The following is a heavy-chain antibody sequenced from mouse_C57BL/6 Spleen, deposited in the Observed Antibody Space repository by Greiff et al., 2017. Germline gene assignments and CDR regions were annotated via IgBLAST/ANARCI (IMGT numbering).Heavy chain of an antibody. J-gene: IGHJ3*01. CDR2: INPGSGGT. D-gene: IGHD2-4*01. CDR1: GYAFTNYL. Sequence: VQLQQSGAELVRPGTSVKVSCKASGYAFTNYLIEWVKQRPGQGLEWIGVINPGSGGTNYNEKFKGKATLTADKSSSTAYMQLSSLTSEDSAVYFCARHDYDGAWFAYWGQGTLVTGSA. CDR3: ARHDYDGAWFAY. V-gene: IGHV1-54*01.